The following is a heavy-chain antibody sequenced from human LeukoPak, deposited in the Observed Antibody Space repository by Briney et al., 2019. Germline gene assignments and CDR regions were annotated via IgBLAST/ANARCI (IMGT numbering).Heavy chain of an antibody. J-gene: IGHJ4*02. D-gene: IGHD5-12*01. CDR1: GFAFGDYG. CDR2: IYSGGST. CDR3: ARVGYSGYLDY. V-gene: IGHV3-53*01. Sequence: GGSLRLSCTVSGFAFGDYGMSWFRQAPGKGLEWVSVIYSGGSTYYADSVKGRFTISRDNSKNTLYLQMNSLRAEDTAVYYCARVGYSGYLDYWGQGTLVTVSS.